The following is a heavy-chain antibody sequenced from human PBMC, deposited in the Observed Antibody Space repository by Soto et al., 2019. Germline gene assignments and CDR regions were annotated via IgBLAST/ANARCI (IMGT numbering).Heavy chain of an antibody. J-gene: IGHJ4*02. CDR3: AKRPASIITFDY. D-gene: IGHD2-2*01. Sequence: GGSLRLSCAASGFTFSNYAMSWVRQAPGKGLEWVSTISGNGGSTYYADSVKGRFTISRDNSKNMLFLQINSLRDDDSAVYYCAKRPASIITFDYWGQGTPVTVSS. CDR1: GFTFSNYA. CDR2: ISGNGGST. V-gene: IGHV3-23*01.